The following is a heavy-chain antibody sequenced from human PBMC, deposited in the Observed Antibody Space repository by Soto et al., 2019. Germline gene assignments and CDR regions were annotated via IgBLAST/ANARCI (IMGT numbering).Heavy chain of an antibody. J-gene: IGHJ6*02. CDR3: ARRVGYDFPYYYGMDV. D-gene: IGHD5-12*01. V-gene: IGHV6-1*01. CDR1: GDSVSSNSAA. Sequence: PSQTLSLTCAISGDSVSSNSAAWNWIRQSPSRGLEWLGRTYYRSKWYNDYAVSVKSRITINPDTSKNQFSLQLNSVTPEDTAVYYCARRVGYDFPYYYGMDVWGQGTTVTVSS. CDR2: TYYRSKWYN.